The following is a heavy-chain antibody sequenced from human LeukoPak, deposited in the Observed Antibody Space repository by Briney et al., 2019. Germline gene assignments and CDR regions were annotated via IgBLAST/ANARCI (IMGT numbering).Heavy chain of an antibody. J-gene: IGHJ3*02. CDR3: AREYPYCGGDCSDAFDI. V-gene: IGHV3-7*03. CDR2: IKQDGSER. Sequence: GGSLRLSCAASGFTFSNYWMNWVRQAPGKGLEWVANIKQDGSERYYVDSVKGRFTISRDNSKNTLYLRMNSLRAEDTAVYYCAREYPYCGGDCSDAFDIWGQGTMVTVSS. CDR1: GFTFSNYW. D-gene: IGHD2-21*02.